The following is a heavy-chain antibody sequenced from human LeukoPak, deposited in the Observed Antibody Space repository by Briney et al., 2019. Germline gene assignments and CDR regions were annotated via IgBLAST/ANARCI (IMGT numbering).Heavy chain of an antibody. CDR2: IKQEGSVK. CDR1: GSTFSDYY. V-gene: IGHV3-7*01. D-gene: IGHD4-17*01. CDR3: ARDKSYGDSSDY. Sequence: GGSLRLSCAASGSTFSDYYMSWFRQAPGKGLEWVPNIKQEGSVKYYVDSVKGRFTISRDNAKNSLYLQMNSLRAEDTAVYYCARDKSYGDSSDYWGQGTLVTVSS. J-gene: IGHJ4*02.